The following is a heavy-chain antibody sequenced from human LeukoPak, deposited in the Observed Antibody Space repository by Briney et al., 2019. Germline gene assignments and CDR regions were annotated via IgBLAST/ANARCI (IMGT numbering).Heavy chain of an antibody. CDR3: ARGLFVAGSFFDS. J-gene: IGHJ4*02. D-gene: IGHD1-26*01. CDR2: ICPNGAAI. V-gene: IGHV3-11*04. Sequence: TGGSLRLSCAASGFTFSDYYMAWIRQAPGKGLEWLSSICPNGAAIYYADSVKGRFTISRDNAKNSLYLQMTSLKAEDTAVYYCARGLFVAGSFFDSWGQGTLVTVSS. CDR1: GFTFSDYY.